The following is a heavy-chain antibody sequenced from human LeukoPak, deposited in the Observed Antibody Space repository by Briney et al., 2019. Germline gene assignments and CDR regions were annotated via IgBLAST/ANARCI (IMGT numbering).Heavy chain of an antibody. CDR2: INHSGST. J-gene: IGHJ6*03. V-gene: IGHV4-34*01. D-gene: IGHD1-7*01. CDR1: GGSFSGYY. CDR3: ARGLTGTYYYYYYYMDV. Sequence: SETLSLTCAVYGGSFSGYYWSWIRQPPGKGLEWIGEINHSGSTNYNPSLKSRVTISVDTSKNQFSLKLSSVTAADTAVYYWARGLTGTYYYYYYYMDVWGKGTTVTVSS.